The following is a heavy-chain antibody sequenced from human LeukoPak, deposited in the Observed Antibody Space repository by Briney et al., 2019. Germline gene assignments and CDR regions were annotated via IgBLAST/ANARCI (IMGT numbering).Heavy chain of an antibody. CDR2: IYYSGST. V-gene: IGHV4-59*12. J-gene: IGHJ5*02. D-gene: IGHD6-13*01. CDR3: ARGRAAAGQRWFDP. Sequence: SETLSLTCTVSGGSISSYYWSWIRQPPGKGLEWIGYIYYSGSTNYNPSLKSRVTISVDTSKNQFSLKLSSVTAADTAVYYCARGRAAAGQRWFDPWGQGTLVTVSS. CDR1: GGSISSYY.